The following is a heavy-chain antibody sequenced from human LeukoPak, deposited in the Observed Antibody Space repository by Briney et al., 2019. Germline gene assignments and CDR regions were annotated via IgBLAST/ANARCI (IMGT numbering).Heavy chain of an antibody. Sequence: GRSLRLSCAASGFTFSGHAMHWVRQAPGKGLEWLTVISTDGNDKHYADSVKGRFTVSRDNSKNTLFLQMNNLRTEDTAVYYCAKDTSVSADYYFDYWGQGTLVTVSS. V-gene: IGHV3-30*04. CDR3: AKDTSVSADYYFDY. CDR2: ISTDGNDK. J-gene: IGHJ4*02. CDR1: GFTFSGHA. D-gene: IGHD3-16*01.